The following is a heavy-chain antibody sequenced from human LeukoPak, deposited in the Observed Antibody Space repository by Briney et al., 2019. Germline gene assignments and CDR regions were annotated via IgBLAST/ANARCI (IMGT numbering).Heavy chain of an antibody. Sequence: GGSLRLSCAASGFTFNTYSMNWVRQAPGKGLEWISYISGSGGTMYYADSVKGRFTISRDNAKNSLYLQMNSLRAEDTAVYYCARDAAIMVYAQDYYYMDVWGKGTTVTVSS. V-gene: IGHV3-48*01. D-gene: IGHD2-8*01. CDR2: ISGSGGTM. J-gene: IGHJ6*03. CDR3: ARDAAIMVYAQDYYYMDV. CDR1: GFTFNTYS.